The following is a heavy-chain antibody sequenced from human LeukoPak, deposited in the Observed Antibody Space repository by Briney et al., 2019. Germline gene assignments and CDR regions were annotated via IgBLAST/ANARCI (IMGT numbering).Heavy chain of an antibody. V-gene: IGHV3-23*01. Sequence: GGSLRLSCAASGFTFSSYAMSWVRQAPGKGLAWVSGISGSGGSTYHADSVKGRFTISRDDAKNMMFLQMNSLRADDTAVYYCVRDFRSADYWGQGILVTVSS. CDR2: ISGSGGST. CDR3: VRDFRSADY. J-gene: IGHJ4*02. CDR1: GFTFSSYA.